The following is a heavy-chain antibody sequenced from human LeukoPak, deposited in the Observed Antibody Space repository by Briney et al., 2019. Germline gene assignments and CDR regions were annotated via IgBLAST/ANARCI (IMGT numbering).Heavy chain of an antibody. CDR1: GGSLSSSSYS. Sequence: SETLSLTCTVSGGSLSSSSYSWGWIRQPPGKGLEWIGSIYYSGSTYYNPSLKSRVTISVDTSKNQFSLKLSSVTAADTAVYYCARDSVVVPAAIRGGFDPWGQGTLVTVSS. V-gene: IGHV4-39*07. CDR2: IYYSGST. CDR3: ARDSVVVPAAIRGGFDP. J-gene: IGHJ5*02. D-gene: IGHD2-2*02.